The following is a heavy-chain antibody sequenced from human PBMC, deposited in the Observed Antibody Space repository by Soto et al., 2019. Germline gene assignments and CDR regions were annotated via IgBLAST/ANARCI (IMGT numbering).Heavy chain of an antibody. CDR3: ASRGATSYYYYYMDV. J-gene: IGHJ6*03. D-gene: IGHD5-12*01. Sequence: QVQLQESGPGLVKPSETLSLTCTVSGGSISSYYWSWIRQPPGKGLEWIGYIYYSGSTNYNPSLKIRVTISVDTSKNQFSLKMSSVTAADTAVYYCASRGATSYYYYYMDVWGKGTTVTVSS. CDR1: GGSISSYY. V-gene: IGHV4-59*01. CDR2: IYYSGST.